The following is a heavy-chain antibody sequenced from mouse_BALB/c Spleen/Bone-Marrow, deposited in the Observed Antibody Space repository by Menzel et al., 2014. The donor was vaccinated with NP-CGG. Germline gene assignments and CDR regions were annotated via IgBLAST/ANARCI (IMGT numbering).Heavy chain of an antibody. Sequence: VQLKQSGPSLVKPSQTLSLTCSVTGDSITSGYWNWIRKFPGNKLEYMGYISYSGSTYYNPSLKSRISITRDTSKNQYCLQLNSVTTEDTATYYCARIYYDSHWYFDVWGAGTTVTVSS. CDR3: ARIYYDSHWYFDV. V-gene: IGHV3-8*02. CDR2: ISYSGST. J-gene: IGHJ1*01. D-gene: IGHD2-4*01. CDR1: GDSITSGY.